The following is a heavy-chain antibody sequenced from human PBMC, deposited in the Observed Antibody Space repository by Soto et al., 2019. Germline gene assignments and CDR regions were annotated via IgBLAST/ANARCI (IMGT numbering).Heavy chain of an antibody. Sequence: SATLSLTCSVSGGSINSYTNYWSWIRQTPSRGLEWIGYIYYSWTTYYNPSLKSRVTISIDTSKNQFSLSLTSVVAADTAVYYCVRGIVDSFDSSGYPDYWGQGTLVTVSS. J-gene: IGHJ4*02. V-gene: IGHV4-30-4*01. CDR3: VRGIVDSFDSSGYPDY. CDR1: GGSINSYTNY. D-gene: IGHD6-25*01. CDR2: IYYSWTT.